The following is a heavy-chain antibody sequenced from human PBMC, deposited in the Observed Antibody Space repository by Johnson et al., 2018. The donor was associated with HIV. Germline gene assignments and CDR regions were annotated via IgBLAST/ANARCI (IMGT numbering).Heavy chain of an antibody. CDR3: AQDLLPLDAFDI. Sequence: VQLVESGGGVVQPGRSLRLSCAASGFTFSSYAMHWVRQAPGKGLEWVAVISYDGSNKYYADSVKGRFTISRDNSKNTLYLQMNSLRAEDTAVYYCAQDLLPLDAFDIWGQGTMVTVSS. CDR2: ISYDGSNK. V-gene: IGHV3-30-3*01. CDR1: GFTFSSYA. J-gene: IGHJ3*02.